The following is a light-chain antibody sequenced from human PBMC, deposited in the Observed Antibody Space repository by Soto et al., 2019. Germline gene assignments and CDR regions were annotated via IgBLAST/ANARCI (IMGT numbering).Light chain of an antibody. Sequence: EIVLTQSPGTLSLSPGERATLSCRASQSVSSTYLAWYQQKPGQAPRVLIYGASSRATGIPHRFSGSGSGTDFTLTISRLDPEDFAVYYCQQCYTSPWAFGQGTKVEIK. V-gene: IGKV3-20*01. CDR3: QQCYTSPWA. CDR2: GAS. J-gene: IGKJ1*01. CDR1: QSVSSTY.